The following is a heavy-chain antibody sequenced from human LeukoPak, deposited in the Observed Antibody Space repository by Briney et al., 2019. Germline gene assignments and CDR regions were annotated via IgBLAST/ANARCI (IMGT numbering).Heavy chain of an antibody. D-gene: IGHD3-22*01. J-gene: IGHJ4*02. CDR3: AKDPTDFDSSGQTYFDY. Sequence: GGSLRLSCAASGFTFSSCAMSWVRQAPGKGLEWVSAISTSGGRTFYADSVKGRFTISRDNSKNTLYLQMNSLKAEDTAIYYCAKDPTDFDSSGQTYFDYWGQGTLVTVSS. V-gene: IGHV3-23*01. CDR2: ISTSGGRT. CDR1: GFTFSSCA.